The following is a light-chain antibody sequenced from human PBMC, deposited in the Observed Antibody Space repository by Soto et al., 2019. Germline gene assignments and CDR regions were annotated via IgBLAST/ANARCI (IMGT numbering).Light chain of an antibody. CDR3: QQYNSYST. V-gene: IGKV1-5*03. Sequence: DIQMTQSPSTLSASVGDGVTITCRASQSISSWLAWYQQKPGKAPKLLIYKASSLESGVPSRFSGNGSGTEFTLTISSLQPDDFATYYCQQYNSYSTFGQGTKVDIK. CDR2: KAS. J-gene: IGKJ1*01. CDR1: QSISSW.